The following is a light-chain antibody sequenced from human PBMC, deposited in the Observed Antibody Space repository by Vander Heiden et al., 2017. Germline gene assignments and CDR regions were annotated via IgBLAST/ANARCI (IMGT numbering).Light chain of an antibody. CDR3: QSYDSSLSGSRV. V-gene: IGLV1-40*01. Sequence: SVLTQPPSVSGAPGQRVTIPCTGSSSNIGAGYDVHWYQQLPGTAPKLLIYGNSNRPSGVPDRFSGSKSGTSASLAITGLQAEDEADYYCQSYDSSLSGSRVFGGGTKLTVL. J-gene: IGLJ2*01. CDR1: SSNIGAGYD. CDR2: GNS.